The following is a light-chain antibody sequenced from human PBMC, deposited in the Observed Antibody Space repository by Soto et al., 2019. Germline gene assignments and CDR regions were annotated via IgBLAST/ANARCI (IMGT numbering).Light chain of an antibody. J-gene: IGKJ4*01. CDR1: QSVSSNY. CDR2: GAS. V-gene: IGKV3-20*01. CDR3: QQSGKSFPLT. Sequence: EIVLTQSPGTLSLSPEERATLSCRASQSVSSNYLAWYQQKPGQAPKLLIYGASSRATGIPDRFSGSGSGTEFILTISRLEPEDFAMYYCQQSGKSFPLTFGGGTKLEI.